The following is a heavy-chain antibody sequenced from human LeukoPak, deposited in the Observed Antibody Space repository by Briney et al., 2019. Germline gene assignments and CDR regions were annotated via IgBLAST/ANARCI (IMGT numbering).Heavy chain of an antibody. CDR3: ATDSLYYADWIDY. D-gene: IGHD3-16*01. CDR1: GFTFTNYW. CDR2: INEVGTDR. J-gene: IGHJ4*02. Sequence: GGSLRLSCVASGFTFTNYWMTWVRQAPGKGLEWVANINEVGTDRNYMDSVKGRFTISRDNAKNTLYLQMDGVRVEDTAVYYCATDSLYYADWIDYWGQGTLVTVSS. V-gene: IGHV3-7*01.